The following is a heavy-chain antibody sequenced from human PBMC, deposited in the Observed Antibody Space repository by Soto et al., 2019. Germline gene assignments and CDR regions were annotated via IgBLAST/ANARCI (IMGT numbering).Heavy chain of an antibody. J-gene: IGHJ6*02. D-gene: IGHD3-9*01. CDR1: GYTFTGYY. CDR3: ARGGYDILTGYYKDYYYYGMDV. Sequence: ASVKVSCKASGYTFTGYYMHWVRQAPGQGLEWMGWINPNSGGTNYAQKFQGWVTMTRDTSISTAYMELSRLRSDDTAVYYCARGGYDILTGYYKDYYYYGMDVWGQGTTVTVSS. CDR2: INPNSGGT. V-gene: IGHV1-2*04.